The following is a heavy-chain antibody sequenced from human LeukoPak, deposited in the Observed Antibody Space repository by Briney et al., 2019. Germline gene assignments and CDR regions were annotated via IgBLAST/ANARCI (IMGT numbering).Heavy chain of an antibody. CDR3: ASESRSYDVLTGYYPTHYFDY. D-gene: IGHD3-9*01. CDR2: IKEDGSEK. Sequence: GGSLRLSCAASGFTFSNYWMSWVRQAPGKGLEWVANIKEDGSEKYYVDSVKGRFTISRDNAKNSLYLQMNSLRVEDTAVYYCASESRSYDVLTGYYPTHYFDYWGQGTLVTVSS. J-gene: IGHJ4*02. V-gene: IGHV3-7*05. CDR1: GFTFSNYW.